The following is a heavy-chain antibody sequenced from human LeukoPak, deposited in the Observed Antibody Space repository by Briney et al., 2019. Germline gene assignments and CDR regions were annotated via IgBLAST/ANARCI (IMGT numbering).Heavy chain of an antibody. CDR2: MNPNSGNT. Sequence: ASVKVSCKASGYTFTSYDINWVRQATGQGLEWMGWMNPNSGNTAYAQKFQGRVTMTRDTSISTAYMELSSLRSEDTAVYYCAKIADTAYNYFDPWGQGTPVTVSS. J-gene: IGHJ5*02. CDR1: GYTFTSYD. CDR3: AKIADTAYNYFDP. V-gene: IGHV1-8*01. D-gene: IGHD5-18*01.